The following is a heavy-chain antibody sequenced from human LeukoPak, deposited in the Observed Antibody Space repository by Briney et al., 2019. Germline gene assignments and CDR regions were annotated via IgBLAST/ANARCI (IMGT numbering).Heavy chain of an antibody. Sequence: SETLSLTCTVSGGSISSYYWSWIRQRPGKGLEWIGYIYYSGSTNYNPSLKSRVTISVDTSKNQFSLRLSSVTAADTAVYHCARKDESYWYFDLWGRGTLVTVSS. J-gene: IGHJ2*01. CDR2: IYYSGST. V-gene: IGHV4-59*01. CDR3: ARKDESYWYFDL. CDR1: GGSISSYY.